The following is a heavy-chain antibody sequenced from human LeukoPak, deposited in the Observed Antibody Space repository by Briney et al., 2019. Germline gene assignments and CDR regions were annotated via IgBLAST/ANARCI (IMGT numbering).Heavy chain of an antibody. V-gene: IGHV4-30-2*01. D-gene: IGHD6-6*01. CDR1: GGSISSGGYS. CDR3: ARVEYSSSPMLDY. J-gene: IGHJ4*02. Sequence: SETLSLTCAVSGGSISSGGYSWSWIRQPPGKGLEWIGYIYHSGSTYYNPSLKSRVTISVDRSKNQFSLKLSSVTAADTAVYYCARVEYSSSPMLDYWGQGTLVTVSS. CDR2: IYHSGST.